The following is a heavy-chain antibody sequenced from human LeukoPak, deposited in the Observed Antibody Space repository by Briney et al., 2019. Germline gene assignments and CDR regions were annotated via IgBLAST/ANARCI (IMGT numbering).Heavy chain of an antibody. CDR1: GFIFDTYG. CDR3: ARGYCSGTLCDLDY. J-gene: IGHJ4*02. V-gene: IGHV3-33*01. D-gene: IGHD2-15*01. CDR2: IWYDGGKK. Sequence: SGGSLRLSCAASGFIFDTYGMHWVRQAPGKGLEWVAVIWYDGGKKYYADSVKGRFTISRDNSKNTLYLQMNSLRAEDTAVYYCARGYCSGTLCDLDYWGEGTLVTVSS.